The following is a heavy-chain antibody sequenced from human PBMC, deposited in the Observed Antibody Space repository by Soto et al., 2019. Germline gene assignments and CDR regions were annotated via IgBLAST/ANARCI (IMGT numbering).Heavy chain of an antibody. CDR3: ARVNWHWFDP. CDR2: IKQDGSEK. Sequence: GGSLRLSCAASGFTFNSYLMSWVRQAPGKGLEWVANIKQDGSEKYYVDSLKGRFTISRDNAKNSLYLQMNSLRVEDTAVYYCARVNWHWFDPWGQGTLVTVAS. V-gene: IGHV3-7*01. J-gene: IGHJ5*02. CDR1: GFTFNSYL.